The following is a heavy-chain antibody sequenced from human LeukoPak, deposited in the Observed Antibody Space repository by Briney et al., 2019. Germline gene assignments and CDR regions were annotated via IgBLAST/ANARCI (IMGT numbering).Heavy chain of an antibody. V-gene: IGHV3-7*05. Sequence: GGSLRLSCAVSGFTFSSDWMSWVRQAPGTGLEWVANIRQDGSEKNYLDSVKGRFTISKDNANKSLYPQMNSLWAEDTAVDYCSRDHPLTGTTEFGWFDPWGQGTLVTVSS. CDR2: IRQDGSEK. J-gene: IGHJ5*02. CDR1: GFTFSSDW. CDR3: SRDHPLTGTTEFGWFDP. D-gene: IGHD1-7*01.